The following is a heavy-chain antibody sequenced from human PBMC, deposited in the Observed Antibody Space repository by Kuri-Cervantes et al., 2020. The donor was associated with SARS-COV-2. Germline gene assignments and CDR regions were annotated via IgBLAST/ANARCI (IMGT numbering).Heavy chain of an antibody. CDR3: VTDFYGGTLFDY. D-gene: IGHD4-23*01. Sequence: GGSLRLSCAASGFTFDDYAIHWVRQAPGKGLEWVSGISWNSGSIGYADSVKGRFTISRDNAKNSLYLQMNSLRAEDTAVYYCVTDFYGGTLFDYWGQGDLVTVSS. CDR1: GFTFDDYA. CDR2: ISWNSGSI. V-gene: IGHV3-9*01. J-gene: IGHJ4*02.